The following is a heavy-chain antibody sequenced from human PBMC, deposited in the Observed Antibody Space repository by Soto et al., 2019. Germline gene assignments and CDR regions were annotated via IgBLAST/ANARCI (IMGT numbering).Heavy chain of an antibody. CDR3: ARDIGIYSSSSYGMDV. Sequence: SETLSLTCTVSGGSISSGGYYWSWIRQHPGKGLEWIGYIYYSGSTYYNPSLKSRVTISVDTSKNQFSLKLSSVTAADTAVYYCARDIGIYSSSSYGMDVWGQGTTVTVSS. D-gene: IGHD6-6*01. CDR1: GGSISSGGYY. CDR2: IYYSGST. V-gene: IGHV4-31*03. J-gene: IGHJ6*02.